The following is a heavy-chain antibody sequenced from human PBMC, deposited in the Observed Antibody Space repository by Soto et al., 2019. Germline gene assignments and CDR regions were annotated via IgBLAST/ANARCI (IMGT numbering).Heavy chain of an antibody. D-gene: IGHD1-26*01. J-gene: IGHJ4*02. Sequence: PSETLSLTCAVYGGSFSGYYWSWIRQPPGKGLEWIGEIYHSGRTNYNPSLKSRVTISADTSKNQFSLKLSSVTAADTAVYYCARGTSGDFDYWGQGTLVTVSS. CDR1: GGSFSGYY. CDR3: ARGTSGDFDY. V-gene: IGHV4-34*01. CDR2: IYHSGRT.